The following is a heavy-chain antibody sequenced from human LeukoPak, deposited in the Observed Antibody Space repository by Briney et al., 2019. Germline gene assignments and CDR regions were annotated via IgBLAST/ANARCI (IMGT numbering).Heavy chain of an antibody. J-gene: IGHJ5*02. CDR1: GYTFTSYD. Sequence: ASVKVSCKASGYTFTSYDINWVRQATGQGLEWMGWMNPNSGNTGYAQKFQGRVTITRNTSISTAYMELSSLRSEDTAVYYCARGLTDYYGSGSYVWFDPWGRGTLVTVSS. D-gene: IGHD3-10*01. CDR3: ARGLTDYYGSGSYVWFDP. CDR2: MNPNSGNT. V-gene: IGHV1-8*03.